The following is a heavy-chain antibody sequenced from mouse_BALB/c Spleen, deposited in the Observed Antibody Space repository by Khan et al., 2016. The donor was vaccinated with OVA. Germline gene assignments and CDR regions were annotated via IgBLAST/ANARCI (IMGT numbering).Heavy chain of an antibody. V-gene: IGHV9-3-1*01. CDR1: GYTFTNYA. Sequence: QVQLKQSGPELKKPGETVKISCKASGYTFTNYAMNWVKQAPGKGLKWMGWINTYTGEPTYADDFKGRFAFSLETSASTAYLQIKNLKNEDTATYFCARGYWYFDVWGAGTAVTVSS. CDR2: INTYTGEP. J-gene: IGHJ1*01. CDR3: ARGYWYFDV.